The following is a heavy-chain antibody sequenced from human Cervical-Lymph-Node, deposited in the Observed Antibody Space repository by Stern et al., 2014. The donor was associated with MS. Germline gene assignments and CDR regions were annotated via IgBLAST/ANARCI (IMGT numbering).Heavy chain of an antibody. CDR2: ISSSSSYI. D-gene: IGHD6-19*01. J-gene: IGHJ4*02. CDR1: GFTFSSYS. Sequence: EVQLVESGGGLVTPRGSLRLSCAASGFTFSSYSMNWVRQAPGKGLEWVSSISSSSSYIYYADSVKGRFTISRDNAKNSLYLQMNSLRAEDTAVYYCARDTGIAVAGTQVADYWGQGTLVTVSS. V-gene: IGHV3-21*01. CDR3: ARDTGIAVAGTQVADY.